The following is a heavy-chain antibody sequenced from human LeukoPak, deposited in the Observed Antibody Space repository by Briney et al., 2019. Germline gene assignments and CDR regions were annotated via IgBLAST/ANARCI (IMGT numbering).Heavy chain of an antibody. CDR1: GFTFSSYA. Sequence: GGSLRLSCAASGFTFSSYAIHWVRQAPGKGLEWVAFIRYDGSNKYYADSVKGRFTISRDNSKNTLYLQMNSLRAEDTAVYYCARGLDYDSTFDYWGQGTLVTVSS. CDR2: IRYDGSNK. CDR3: ARGLDYDSTFDY. J-gene: IGHJ4*02. V-gene: IGHV3-30*02. D-gene: IGHD3-22*01.